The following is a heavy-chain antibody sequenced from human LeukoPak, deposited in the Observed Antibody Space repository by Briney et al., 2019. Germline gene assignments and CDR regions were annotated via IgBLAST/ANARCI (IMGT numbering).Heavy chain of an antibody. CDR2: IYTSGST. CDR3: AREPVEATDPFDY. V-gene: IGHV4-61*02. CDR1: GGSISSGSYY. J-gene: IGHJ4*02. D-gene: IGHD1-26*01. Sequence: SQTLSLTCTVSGGSISSGSYYWSWIRQPAGKGLEWIGRIYTSGSTNYNPSLKSRVTISVDTSKNQFSLKLSSVTAADTAVYYCAREPVEATDPFDYWGQGTLVTVSS.